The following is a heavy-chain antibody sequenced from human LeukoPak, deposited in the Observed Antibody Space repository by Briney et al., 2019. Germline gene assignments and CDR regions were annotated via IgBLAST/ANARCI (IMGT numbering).Heavy chain of an antibody. J-gene: IGHJ4*02. D-gene: IGHD3-10*01. CDR3: AKDEYYYGSGIDY. CDR2: ISGSGGST. Sequence: GGSLRLSCAASGFTFSSYGMSWVRQAPGKGLEWVSAISGSGGSTYYADSVKGRFTISRDNSKNTLYLQMNSLRAEDTAVYYCAKDEYYYGSGIDYWGQGTLVTVSS. V-gene: IGHV3-23*01. CDR1: GFTFSSYG.